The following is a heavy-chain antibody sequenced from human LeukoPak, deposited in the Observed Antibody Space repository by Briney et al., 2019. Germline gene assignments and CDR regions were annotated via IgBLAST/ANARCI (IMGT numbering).Heavy chain of an antibody. CDR2: ISYDGSDK. Sequence: PGGSLRLSCAVSGFTFSIYAMHWVRQAPGKGLEWVAVISYDGSDKYYADSVKGRFTISRDNSNNTMYLQMNSLRVEDTAVYYCARDHGSGWYLPHYWGQGTLVTVSS. D-gene: IGHD6-19*01. CDR3: ARDHGSGWYLPHY. CDR1: GFTFSIYA. V-gene: IGHV3-30-3*01. J-gene: IGHJ4*02.